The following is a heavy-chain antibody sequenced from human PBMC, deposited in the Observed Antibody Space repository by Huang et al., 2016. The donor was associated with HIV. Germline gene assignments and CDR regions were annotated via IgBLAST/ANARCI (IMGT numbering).Heavy chain of an antibody. CDR3: ARRFRVAATRKWFDP. J-gene: IGHJ5*02. CDR2: VNDGGDI. CDR1: GESLGTYY. V-gene: IGHV4-34*01. D-gene: IGHD3-10*01. Sequence: QVQLQQWGAGLLKPSETLALTCAVYGESLGTYYWAWIRRPPGKGLQWIGEVNDGGDINYNPSLESRVTISVDTSRNQVSLTLTSMTAADTATYDCARRFRVAATRKWFDPWGQGTLVIVSS.